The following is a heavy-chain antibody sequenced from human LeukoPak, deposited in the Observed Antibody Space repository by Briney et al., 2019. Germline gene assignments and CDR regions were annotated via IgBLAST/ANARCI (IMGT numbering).Heavy chain of an antibody. CDR2: ISSSSSYI. D-gene: IGHD3-10*01. Sequence: GGSLRLSCAASGFTFSSYSMNWVRQAPGKGLEWVSSISSSSSYIYYADSVKGRFTISRDNAKNSLYLQMNSLRAEDTAVYYCARDRYYGSGSYYNPPYYFDYWGQGTLVTVSS. J-gene: IGHJ4*02. CDR1: GFTFSSYS. V-gene: IGHV3-21*01. CDR3: ARDRYYGSGSYYNPPYYFDY.